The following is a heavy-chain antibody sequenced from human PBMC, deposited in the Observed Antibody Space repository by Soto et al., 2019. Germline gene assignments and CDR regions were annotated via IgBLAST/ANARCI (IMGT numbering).Heavy chain of an antibody. Sequence: QVQLQQWGAGLLKTSETLSLTCAVYGGSFSGHYWSWIRQPPGKGLEWIGEINHSGSTTYNPSLKSRVAISVDTSKNQFSLKLNSVTAADTAVYYCARGPSRLLMGDSFAWGQGTLVTVSS. V-gene: IGHV4-34*01. D-gene: IGHD2-8*01. CDR2: INHSGST. CDR1: GGSFSGHY. CDR3: ARGPSRLLMGDSFA. J-gene: IGHJ5*02.